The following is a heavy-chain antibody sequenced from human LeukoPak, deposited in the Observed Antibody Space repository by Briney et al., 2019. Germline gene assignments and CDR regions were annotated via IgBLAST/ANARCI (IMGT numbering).Heavy chain of an antibody. V-gene: IGHV4-59*01. CDR3: ARDWADMGGVRPLADAFDI. Sequence: PSETLSLTCTVSGGSISSYYWSWIRQPPGKGLEWIGYIYYSGSTNYNPSLKSRVTISVDTSKNQFSLKLSSVTAADTAVYYCARDWADMGGVRPLADAFDIWGQGTMVTVSS. D-gene: IGHD3-10*01. J-gene: IGHJ3*02. CDR1: GGSISSYY. CDR2: IYYSGST.